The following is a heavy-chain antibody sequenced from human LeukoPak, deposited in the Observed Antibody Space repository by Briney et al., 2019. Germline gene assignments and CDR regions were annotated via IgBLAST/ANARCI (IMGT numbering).Heavy chain of an antibody. Sequence: SGPTLVKPTQTLTLTCTFSGFSLSTPEMCVTWILQPPGKALEWLARIDWDDDKFYSPSLRTRLTISKDTPKNQVVLRMTNMDPVDTGTYYCARMTPDSPSFDYWGQGALITVSS. J-gene: IGHJ4*02. CDR2: IDWDDDK. D-gene: IGHD2-15*01. CDR1: GFSLSTPEMC. V-gene: IGHV2-70*17. CDR3: ARMTPDSPSFDY.